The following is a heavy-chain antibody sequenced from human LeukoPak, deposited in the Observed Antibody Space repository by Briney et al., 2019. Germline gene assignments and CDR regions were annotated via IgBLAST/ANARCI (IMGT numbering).Heavy chain of an antibody. CDR2: INHSGST. V-gene: IGHV4-34*01. D-gene: IGHD6-13*01. CDR1: GGSFSGYY. Sequence: SETLSLTCAVYGGSFSGYYWSWIRQPPGKGLEWIGEINHSGSTNYNPSLKSRVTISVDTSKNQFSLKLSSVTAADTAVYYCARGRSPYSSSWYLWGQGTLVTVSS. J-gene: IGHJ5*02. CDR3: ARGRSPYSSSWYL.